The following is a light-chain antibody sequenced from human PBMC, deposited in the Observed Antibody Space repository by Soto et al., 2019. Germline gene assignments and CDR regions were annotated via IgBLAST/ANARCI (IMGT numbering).Light chain of an antibody. CDR2: VNT. CDR1: NSNIGAGYA. Sequence: QPVLTQPPSVSGAPGQRVTISCTGSNSNIGAGYAVHWYQQLPGTAPKVLIYVNTNRPSGVPDRFSGSKSGTSASLAITGLQAEDEADYYCQSYDSSLSGHVFGTGTKVTVL. J-gene: IGLJ1*01. CDR3: QSYDSSLSGHV. V-gene: IGLV1-40*01.